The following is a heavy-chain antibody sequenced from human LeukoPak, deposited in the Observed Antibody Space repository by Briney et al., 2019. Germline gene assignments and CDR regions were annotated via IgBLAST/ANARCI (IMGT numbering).Heavy chain of an antibody. J-gene: IGHJ4*02. CDR1: GSIFSNYW. D-gene: IGHD5-18*01. V-gene: IGHV5-51*01. CDR2: IHPGDSGT. Sequence: GASLQISGKSSGSIFSNYWIGWVRKLPGKGLEWMGIIHPGDSGTSYSTSFQGQVTMSVDESITTAYLQWNSLRASDSAIYYCARGGSYRYGSSDYWGQGTLVTVSS. CDR3: ARGGSYRYGSSDY.